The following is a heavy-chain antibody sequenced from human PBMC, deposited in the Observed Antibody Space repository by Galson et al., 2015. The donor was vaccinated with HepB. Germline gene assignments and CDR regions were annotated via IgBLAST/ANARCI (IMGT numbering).Heavy chain of an antibody. J-gene: IGHJ6*02. CDR3: ARAPVTLDEVLRYFDSHYGMDV. CDR1: GGTFSSYT. CDR2: IIPILGIA. V-gene: IGHV1-69*02. Sequence: SVKVSCKASGGTFSSYTISWVRQAPGQGLEWMGRIIPILGIANYAQKFQGRVTITADKSTSTAYMELSSLRSEDTAVYYCARAPVTLDEVLRYFDSHYGMDVWGQGTTVTVSS. D-gene: IGHD3-9*01.